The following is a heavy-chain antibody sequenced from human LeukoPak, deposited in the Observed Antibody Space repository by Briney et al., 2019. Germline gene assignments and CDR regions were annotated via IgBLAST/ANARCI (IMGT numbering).Heavy chain of an antibody. Sequence: SETLSLTCTVSGRSISCGVHSWSWLRQPPGKGLEWIGYIYHSGSGSTYYNPSLNSRVTISIDKSKNQFSLKLNSVTAADTAVYYCATGQRWFPSHKLNRDKSRLDYWGQGTLVTVSS. J-gene: IGHJ4*02. V-gene: IGHV4-30-2*01. D-gene: IGHD5-24*01. CDR2: IYHSGSGST. CDR3: ATGQRWFPSHKLNRDKSRLDY. CDR1: GRSISCGVHS.